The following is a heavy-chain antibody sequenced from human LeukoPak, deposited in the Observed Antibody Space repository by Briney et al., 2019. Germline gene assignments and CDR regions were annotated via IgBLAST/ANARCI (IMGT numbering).Heavy chain of an antibody. Sequence: SETLSLTCTVSGGSISSYYWNWIRQPPGKGLEWIGYIYYSGSTNSSGSTNYNPSLKSRATILVDTSKNQFSLKLSSVTAADTAVYYCARCKDYYVSGSYYKTFDYWGQGTLVTVSS. CDR2: IYYSGSTNSSGST. J-gene: IGHJ4*02. D-gene: IGHD3-10*01. CDR3: ARCKDYYVSGSYYKTFDY. V-gene: IGHV4-59*12. CDR1: GGSISSYY.